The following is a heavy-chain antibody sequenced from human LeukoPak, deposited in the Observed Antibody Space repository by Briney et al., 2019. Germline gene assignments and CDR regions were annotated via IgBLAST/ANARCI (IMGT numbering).Heavy chain of an antibody. CDR3: ARDCGTSCYVGRGPLDY. CDR1: GFTVSNNY. Sequence: GGSLRLCCAVSGFTVSNNYMSWVRQAPGKGLEWVSVIYSGGNTYYADSVKGRFTISRDNFKNTLYLQMNSLRAEDTAVYYCARDCGTSCYVGRGPLDYWGQGTLVTVSS. D-gene: IGHD2-2*01. J-gene: IGHJ4*02. CDR2: IYSGGNT. V-gene: IGHV3-66*01.